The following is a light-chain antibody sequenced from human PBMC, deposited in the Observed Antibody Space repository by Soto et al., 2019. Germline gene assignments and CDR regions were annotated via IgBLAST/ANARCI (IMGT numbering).Light chain of an antibody. J-gene: IGKJ4*01. CDR1: QSLLHSNGYSY. CDR3: MQTLQARFT. CDR2: LGS. Sequence: DIVVTQSPLSLPDTPGEAASISCRSSQSLLHSNGYSYLDWYLQRPGQSPQLLIYLGSNRASGVPDRFSGSESGTEFTLKISRVEAEDAGLYYCMQTLQARFTFGGGTKVDIK. V-gene: IGKV2-28*01.